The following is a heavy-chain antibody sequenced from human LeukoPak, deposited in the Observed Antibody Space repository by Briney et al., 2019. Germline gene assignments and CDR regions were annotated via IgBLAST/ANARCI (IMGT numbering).Heavy chain of an antibody. CDR1: GGSISSYY. CDR3: ARVGSPYYFDY. D-gene: IGHD6-13*01. J-gene: IGHJ4*02. Sequence: SETLSLTCTASGGSISSYYWSWIRQPPGKGLEWIGYIYHSGSTNYNPSLKSRVTISADTSKNQFSLKVSSVTAADTAMYYCARVGSPYYFDYWGQGTLVTVSS. CDR2: IYHSGST. V-gene: IGHV4-59*01.